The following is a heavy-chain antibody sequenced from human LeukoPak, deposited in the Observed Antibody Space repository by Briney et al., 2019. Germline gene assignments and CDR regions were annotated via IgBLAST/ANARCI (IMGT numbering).Heavy chain of an antibody. D-gene: IGHD3-22*01. CDR3: ARELYYYDSSGYSNWFDP. J-gene: IGHJ5*02. CDR2: ISAYNGNT. Sequence: GASVKVSCKASGYTFTSYGISWMRQAHGQGLGLMGWISAYNGNTNYAQKLQGRVTMTTDTSTSTAYLELRRLRSDDTAVYYCARELYYYDSSGYSNWFDPWGQGTLVTVSS. CDR1: GYTFTSYG. V-gene: IGHV1-18*01.